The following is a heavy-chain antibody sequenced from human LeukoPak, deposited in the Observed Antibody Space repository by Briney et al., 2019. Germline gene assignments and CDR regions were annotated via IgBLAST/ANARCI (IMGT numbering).Heavy chain of an antibody. D-gene: IGHD3-3*01. V-gene: IGHV5-51*01. CDR1: GYSFTSYW. CDR2: IYPGDSDT. Sequence: GESLKISCKGSGYSFTSYWIGWVRHMPGKGLEWMGIIYPGDSDTRYSPSFQGQVTISADKSISTAYLQWSSLKASDTAMYYCARHSVYDFWSGYFPLYDYWGQGTLVTVSS. J-gene: IGHJ4*02. CDR3: ARHSVYDFWSGYFPLYDY.